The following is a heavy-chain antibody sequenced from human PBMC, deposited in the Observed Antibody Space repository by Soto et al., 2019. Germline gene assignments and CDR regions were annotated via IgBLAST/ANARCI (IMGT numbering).Heavy chain of an antibody. D-gene: IGHD3-16*02. J-gene: IGHJ6*04. V-gene: IGHV1-18*01. Sequence: ASVKVSCKASGYTFTSYGISWVRQAPGQGLEWMGWISAYNGNTNYAQKLQGRVTMTTDTSTSTAYMELRSLRSDDTAVYYCARVPPYDYVWGSYRYSYYYYGMDVGVEGTTVNVYS. CDR1: GYTFTSYG. CDR2: ISAYNGNT. CDR3: ARVPPYDYVWGSYRYSYYYYGMDV.